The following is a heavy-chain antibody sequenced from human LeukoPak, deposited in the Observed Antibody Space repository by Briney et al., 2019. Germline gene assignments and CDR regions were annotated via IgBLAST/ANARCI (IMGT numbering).Heavy chain of an antibody. V-gene: IGHV1-18*01. D-gene: IGHD3-9*01. CDR1: GYTFSSHG. CDR3: ASDKRYAFDN. J-gene: IGHJ4*02. Sequence: AALVKVSCKTAGYTFSSHGISWVRQAPGQGLAWMGWIRANSGDTKFAQKFQGRVTMTTETSTNPAYMELRSLRFDDTAIYYCASDKRYAFDNWGQGTLVSVSS. CDR2: IRANSGDT.